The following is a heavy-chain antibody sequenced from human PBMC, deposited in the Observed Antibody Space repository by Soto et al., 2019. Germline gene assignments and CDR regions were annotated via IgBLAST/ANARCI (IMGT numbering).Heavy chain of an antibody. CDR2: ISYDGSNK. J-gene: IGHJ4*02. D-gene: IGHD6-19*01. V-gene: IGHV3-30-3*01. Sequence: QVQLVESGGGVVQPGRSLRLSCAASGFTFSSYAMHWVRQAPGKGLEWVAVISYDGSNKYYADSVKGRFTISRDNSKNTLYRQMNSLRAEDTAVYYCARGNAPQEWYSSGGYLDYWGQGTLVTVSS. CDR1: GFTFSSYA. CDR3: ARGNAPQEWYSSGGYLDY.